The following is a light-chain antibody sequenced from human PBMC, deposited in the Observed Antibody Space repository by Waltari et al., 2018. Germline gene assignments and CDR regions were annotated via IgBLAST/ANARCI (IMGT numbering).Light chain of an antibody. CDR2: DDD. CDR1: SGSIASYY. J-gene: IGLJ2*01. V-gene: IGLV6-57*04. CDR3: QSYDDTTNQV. Sequence: NFMLTQPHSVSESPGKTVTISCTRSSGSIASYYVQWYQQRPGSAPTTVIYDDDLRPSGAPDRFSGSIDSSSNSASLTISGLKTEDEADYYCQSYDDTTNQVFGGGTKLTVL.